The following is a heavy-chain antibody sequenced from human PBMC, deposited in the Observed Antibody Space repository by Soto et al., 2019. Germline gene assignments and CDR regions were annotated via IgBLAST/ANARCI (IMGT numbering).Heavy chain of an antibody. CDR2: ISSTTNYI. CDR3: ARESEDLTSNFDY. J-gene: IGHJ4*02. Sequence: RSRRLSGSASVFTFTRYSMNWVRQAPGKGLEWVSSISSTTNYIYYGDSMKGRFTISRDNAKNSLYLEMNSLRAEDTAVYYCARESEDLTSNFDYWGQGTLVTVSS. CDR1: VFTFTRYS. V-gene: IGHV3-21*06.